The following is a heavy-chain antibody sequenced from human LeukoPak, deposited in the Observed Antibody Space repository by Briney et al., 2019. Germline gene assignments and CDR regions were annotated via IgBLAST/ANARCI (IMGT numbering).Heavy chain of an antibody. V-gene: IGHV4-30-4*08. J-gene: IGHJ3*02. D-gene: IGHD2-2*02. CDR2: IYYSGSA. CDR3: ARGSVKFPAAIGDAFDI. CDR1: GGSISSGDYY. Sequence: SETLSLTCTVSGGSISSGDYYWSWIRQPPGKGLEWIGYIYYSGSAYYTPSLKSRVTISVDSSKNQFSLKLSSVTAADTAVYYCARGSVKFPAAIGDAFDIWGQGTMVTVSS.